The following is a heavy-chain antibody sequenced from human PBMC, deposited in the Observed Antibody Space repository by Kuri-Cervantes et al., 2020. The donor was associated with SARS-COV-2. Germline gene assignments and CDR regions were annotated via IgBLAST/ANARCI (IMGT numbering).Heavy chain of an antibody. CDR1: GYSFTSYS. CDR2: IYPGDSDT. CDR3: ARRAYGEQVDYYYMDV. J-gene: IGHJ6*03. V-gene: IGHV5-51*01. Sequence: KVSCKGSGYSFTSYSIGWVRQMPGKGLEWMGIIYPGDSDTRYSPSFQGQVIISADKSISTAFLQWSSLKASDTAMYYCARRAYGEQVDYYYMDVWGKGTTVTVSS. D-gene: IGHD4-17*01.